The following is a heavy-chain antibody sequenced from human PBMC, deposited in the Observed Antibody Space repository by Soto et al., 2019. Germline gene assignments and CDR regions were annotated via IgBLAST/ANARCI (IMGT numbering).Heavy chain of an antibody. V-gene: IGHV3-23*01. CDR1: GFTFSSYA. Sequence: GGSLRLSCAASGFTFSSYAMSWVRQAPGKGLEWVSAISGSGGSTYYADSVKGRFTISRDNSKNTLYLQMNSLRAEDTAVYYCARARVFSSGYPGFDPWGHGTLITGSS. CDR2: ISGSGGST. D-gene: IGHD3-3*01. J-gene: IGHJ5*02. CDR3: ARARVFSSGYPGFDP.